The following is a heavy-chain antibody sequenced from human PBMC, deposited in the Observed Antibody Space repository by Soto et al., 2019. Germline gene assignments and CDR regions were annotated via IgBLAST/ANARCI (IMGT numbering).Heavy chain of an antibody. J-gene: IGHJ3*02. CDR3: DRGSAFDI. Sequence: QVQLQESGPGLVKPSENLSLTCTVSGGSISSYYWSWIRQPPGKGLEWIGSIYYSWSTNYNPALKSRVTISVDTSKNQFSLKLSSVTAADTAVYYCDRGSAFDIWGQGTMVTVSS. D-gene: IGHD3-10*01. CDR2: IYYSWST. CDR1: GGSISSYY. V-gene: IGHV4-59*01.